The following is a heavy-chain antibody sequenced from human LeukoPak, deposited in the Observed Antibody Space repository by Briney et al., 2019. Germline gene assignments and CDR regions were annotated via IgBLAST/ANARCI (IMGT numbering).Heavy chain of an antibody. CDR2: IYTSGST. CDR1: GGSISSGSSY. D-gene: IGHD3-3*01. CDR3: ARGMEWLPHFDY. Sequence: SETLSLTCTVSGGSISSGSSYWSWIRQPAGKGLEWIGRIYTSGSTNYNPSLKSRITMSVDTSKNQFSLKLSSVTAADTAVFYCARGMEWLPHFDYWGQGTLVTVSS. J-gene: IGHJ4*02. V-gene: IGHV4-61*02.